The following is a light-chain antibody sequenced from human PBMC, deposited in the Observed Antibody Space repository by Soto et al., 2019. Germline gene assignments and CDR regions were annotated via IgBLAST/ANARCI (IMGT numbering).Light chain of an antibody. Sequence: EIMMTQSQSTLSVSPGERSTLSCMSSQSISINLAWYQQIPGQAPRLLIYGASTRATGIPARFSGSGSGTEFTLTISSLQSEDFAVYYCQQYNNWPPITFSQGTRLEIK. CDR2: GAS. CDR1: QSISIN. V-gene: IGKV3-15*01. J-gene: IGKJ5*01. CDR3: QQYNNWPPIT.